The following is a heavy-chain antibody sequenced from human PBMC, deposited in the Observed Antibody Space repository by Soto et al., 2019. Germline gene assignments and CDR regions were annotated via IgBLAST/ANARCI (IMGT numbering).Heavy chain of an antibody. Sequence: SQTMSLTCAVYGGSFSGYSWTWISQPPGTGLEWIGEINHSGSTNYNPSLKSRVTISVDTSKNQFSLKLTSVTAADTAVYYCARDKITGLFDYWGQGTLVTVS. CDR2: INHSGST. V-gene: IGHV4-34*01. CDR1: GGSFSGYS. CDR3: ARDKITGLFDY. D-gene: IGHD2-8*02. J-gene: IGHJ4*02.